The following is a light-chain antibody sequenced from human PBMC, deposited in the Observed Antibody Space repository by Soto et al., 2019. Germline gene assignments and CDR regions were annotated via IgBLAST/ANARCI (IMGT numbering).Light chain of an antibody. J-gene: IGKJ1*01. CDR3: QQYYTPPLP. CDR1: QSVLYSSNNKNY. Sequence: DIVLTQSPDSLAVSLGERATINCKSSQSVLYSSNNKNYLAWYQQKSGQPPKLLIYWASIRESGVPDRFSGSASGTDFTLTISSLQAEDVAVYYCQQYYTPPLPFGHGTKVEIK. V-gene: IGKV4-1*01. CDR2: WAS.